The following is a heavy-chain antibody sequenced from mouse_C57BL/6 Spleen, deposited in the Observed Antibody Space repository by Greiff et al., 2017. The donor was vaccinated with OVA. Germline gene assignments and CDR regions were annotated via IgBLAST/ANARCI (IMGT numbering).Heavy chain of an antibody. V-gene: IGHV1-80*01. CDR1: GYAFSSYW. J-gene: IGHJ2*01. CDR2: IYPGDGDT. CDR3: ARGRYYSNYDFDY. D-gene: IGHD2-5*01. Sequence: QVQLQQSGAELVKPGASVKLSCTASGYAFSSYWLNWVKQRPGRGLEGIGQIYPGDGDTNYNGTFKGKATLTADKASSTAYMPLSSLTSEDSAVYFCARGRYYSNYDFDYWGQGTTLTVSS.